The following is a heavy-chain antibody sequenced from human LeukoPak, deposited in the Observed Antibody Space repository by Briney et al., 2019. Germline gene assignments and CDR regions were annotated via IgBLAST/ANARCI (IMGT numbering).Heavy chain of an antibody. Sequence: GGSLRLSCAASGFTFSSYAMHWVRQAPGKGLEWVAVISYVGSNKYYADSVKGRFTISRDDSKNTLYLQMNSLRAEDTAVYYCARGSLGTTTVDYWGQGTLVTVSS. D-gene: IGHD1-26*01. CDR3: ARGSLGTTTVDY. CDR2: ISYVGSNK. CDR1: GFTFSSYA. V-gene: IGHV3-30*04. J-gene: IGHJ4*02.